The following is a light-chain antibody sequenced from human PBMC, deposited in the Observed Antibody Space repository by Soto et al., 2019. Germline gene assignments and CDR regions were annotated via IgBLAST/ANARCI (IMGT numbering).Light chain of an antibody. CDR2: EVS. V-gene: IGLV2-8*01. J-gene: IGLJ2*01. Sequence: QSALTQPPSASGSPGQSVTISCTGTSSDVGGYNYVSWYQQHPGKAPKLMISEVSQRPSGFPDRFSGSKSGNTASLTVSGLQAEDEADYYCSSFAGNNNLVFGGGTKLTVL. CDR1: SSDVGGYNY. CDR3: SSFAGNNNLV.